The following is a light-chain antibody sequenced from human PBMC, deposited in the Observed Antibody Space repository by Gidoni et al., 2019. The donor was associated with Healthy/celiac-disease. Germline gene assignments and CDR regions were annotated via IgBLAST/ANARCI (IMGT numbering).Light chain of an antibody. CDR2: QDS. CDR1: KLGDKY. CDR3: QAWDSSIVV. J-gene: IGLJ2*01. Sequence: SYELTQPPSVSVSPGQTASITCSGDKLGDKYACWYQQMPGQSPVLVIYQDSKRPSGIPERFSGSNSGNTATLTISGTQAMDEADYYCQAWDSSIVVFGGGTKLTVL. V-gene: IGLV3-1*01.